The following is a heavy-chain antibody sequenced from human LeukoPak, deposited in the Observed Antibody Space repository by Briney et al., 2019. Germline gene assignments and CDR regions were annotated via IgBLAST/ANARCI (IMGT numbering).Heavy chain of an antibody. D-gene: IGHD2-8*01. J-gene: IGHJ6*02. V-gene: IGHV1-46*01. CDR3: ASVYLYGMDV. CDR2: INPSGGST. Sequence: GASVKVSCKASGYSLTTCYMHWVRQAPGQGLGWMAIINPSGGSTNYAQKFQGRVTMTRDTPTNTVYMELSSLRTEDTAVYYCASVYLYGMDVWGQGTTVTVSS. CDR1: GYSLTTCY.